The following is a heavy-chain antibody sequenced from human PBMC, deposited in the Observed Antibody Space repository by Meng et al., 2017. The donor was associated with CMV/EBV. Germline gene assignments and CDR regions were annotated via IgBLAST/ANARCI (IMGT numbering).Heavy chain of an antibody. CDR3: ARGPTYYYYYGMDV. J-gene: IGHJ6*02. CDR1: GGSFSGYY. Sequence: GSLRLSCAVYGGSFSGYYWSWIRQPPGKGLEWTGEINHSGSTNYNPSLKSRVTISVDTSKNQFSLKLSSVTAADTAVYYCARGPTYYYYYGMDVWGQGTTVTVSS. CDR2: INHSGST. V-gene: IGHV4-34*01.